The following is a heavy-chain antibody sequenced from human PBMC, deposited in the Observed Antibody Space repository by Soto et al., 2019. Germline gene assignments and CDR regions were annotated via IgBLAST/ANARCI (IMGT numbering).Heavy chain of an antibody. CDR3: ARVRGGSGTYRPVY. D-gene: IGHD3-10*01. V-gene: IGHV3-33*01. Sequence: QVQLVESGGGVVQPGRSLRLSCAASGFSFSTYGMHWVRQAPGKGLEWVAVIWYDGSKKYYGDSVKGRFTISRDNSENMLYLEMNSLRAEDTAVYYCARVRGGSGTYRPVYWGQGTLVTVSP. CDR2: IWYDGSKK. CDR1: GFSFSTYG. J-gene: IGHJ4*02.